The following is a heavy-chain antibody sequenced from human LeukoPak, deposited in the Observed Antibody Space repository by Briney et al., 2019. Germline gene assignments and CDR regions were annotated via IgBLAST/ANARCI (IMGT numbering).Heavy chain of an antibody. J-gene: IGHJ4*02. Sequence: SETPSLTCTVSGGSISSYYWSWIRQPPGKGLEWIGYIYYSGSTKYNPSLKSRVTISVDTSKNQFALKLSSVTAADTAVYYCARLDSGWSFDYWGQGTLVTVSS. D-gene: IGHD6-19*01. CDR3: ARLDSGWSFDY. V-gene: IGHV4-59*08. CDR2: IYYSGST. CDR1: GGSISSYY.